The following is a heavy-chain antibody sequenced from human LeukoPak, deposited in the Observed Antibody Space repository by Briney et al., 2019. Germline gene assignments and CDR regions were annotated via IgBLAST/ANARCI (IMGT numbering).Heavy chain of an antibody. CDR3: AKDLTTQPYYYMDV. Sequence: GGSLRLSCAASGFTFSTYGMSWVRQAPGKGLEWVSAISGSGGSTYYADSVKGRFTISRDNSKNTLYLQMNSLRAEDTAVYYCAKDLTTQPYYYMDVWGKGTTVTVSS. CDR2: ISGSGGST. D-gene: IGHD4-17*01. V-gene: IGHV3-23*01. CDR1: GFTFSTYG. J-gene: IGHJ6*03.